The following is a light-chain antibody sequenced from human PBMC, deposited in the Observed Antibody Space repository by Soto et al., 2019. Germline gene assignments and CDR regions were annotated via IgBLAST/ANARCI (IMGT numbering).Light chain of an antibody. CDR2: GAS. CDR1: QSVSSSY. CDR3: QQYGSSSWT. Sequence: EILLRQSPGTLSMSPGERATDSRRASQSVSSSYLAWYQQKTGQAPRLLIYGASSRATGIPDRFSGSGYGTDFTLTISRLEPEDFAVYYCQQYGSSSWTFGQGTKVDIK. V-gene: IGKV3-20*01. J-gene: IGKJ1*01.